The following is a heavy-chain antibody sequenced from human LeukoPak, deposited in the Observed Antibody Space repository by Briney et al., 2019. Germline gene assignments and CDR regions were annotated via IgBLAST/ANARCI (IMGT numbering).Heavy chain of an antibody. Sequence: PSETLSLTYTVSGGPSNSYYSTWIRQPPGRGPEWIGYIHYSGTTNYNPSLKSRLTISEYTSKNHFSLKLTSVTAADTAVYYCARGLRISYDYQPQDWGQGTLVTVSS. V-gene: IGHV4-59*08. CDR3: ARGLRISYDYQPQD. J-gene: IGHJ4*02. CDR1: GGPSNSYY. CDR2: IHYSGTT. D-gene: IGHD5-12*01.